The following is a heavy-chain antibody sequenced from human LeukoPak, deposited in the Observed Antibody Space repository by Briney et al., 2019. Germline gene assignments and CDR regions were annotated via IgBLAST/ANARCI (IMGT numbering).Heavy chain of an antibody. D-gene: IGHD5-18*01. Sequence: GESLKISCKGSGYRFTSYWIGWVRQMPGKGLEWMGIIYPSDSDTRYSPSFQGQVTISADKSISTAYLQWSSLKASDTAMYYCARRLSGGYSYGPLGYWGQGTLVTVSS. CDR2: IYPSDSDT. CDR3: ARRLSGGYSYGPLGY. J-gene: IGHJ4*02. CDR1: GYRFTSYW. V-gene: IGHV5-51*01.